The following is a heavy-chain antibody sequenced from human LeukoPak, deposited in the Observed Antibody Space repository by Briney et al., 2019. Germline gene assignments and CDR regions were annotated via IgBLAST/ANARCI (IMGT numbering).Heavy chain of an antibody. CDR1: GLTFSNAW. J-gene: IGHJ6*03. CDR2: ISYDGSNK. CDR3: ARAQVVVPAAIHVGYYYYYYMDV. D-gene: IGHD2-2*02. V-gene: IGHV3-30*01. Sequence: GGSLRLSCAASGLTFSNAWMSWVRQAPGKGLEWVAVISYDGSNKYYADSVKGRFTISRDDSKNTLYLQMNSLRAEDTAVYYCARAQVVVPAAIHVGYYYYYYMDVWGKGTTVTVSS.